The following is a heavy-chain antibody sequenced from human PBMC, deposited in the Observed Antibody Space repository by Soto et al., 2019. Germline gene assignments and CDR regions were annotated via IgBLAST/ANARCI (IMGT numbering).Heavy chain of an antibody. CDR2: INPSGGST. CDR1: GYTFTTYY. Sequence: QVHLVQSGAEVKRPGASVQVSCKASGYTFTTYYIHWVRQAPGQGLEWMGFINPSGGSTSYSRKFHGRVTMTRDTSTSTVYVELSSLRSEDTAVYYCARNKASGLDIWGQGTMVTVTS. CDR3: ARNKASGLDI. J-gene: IGHJ3*02. D-gene: IGHD6-25*01. V-gene: IGHV1-46*01.